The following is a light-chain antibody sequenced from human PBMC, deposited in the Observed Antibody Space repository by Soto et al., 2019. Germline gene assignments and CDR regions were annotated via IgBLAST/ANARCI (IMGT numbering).Light chain of an antibody. CDR2: AAS. J-gene: IGKJ1*01. CDR1: QGIRND. V-gene: IGKV1-39*01. CDR3: QQSYNNPWT. Sequence: DIQMTQPPSTLPASVGDRVTIACRASQGIRNDLGWYQQKPGKAPKLLIYAASSLQSGVPSRFSGSGSGTDFTLTISSLQPEDFATYYCQQSYNNPWTFGQGTKVDIK.